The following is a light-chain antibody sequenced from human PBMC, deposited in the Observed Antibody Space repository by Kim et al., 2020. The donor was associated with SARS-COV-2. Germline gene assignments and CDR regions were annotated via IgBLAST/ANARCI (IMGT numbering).Light chain of an antibody. CDR3: CSHAGMYIKV. CDR2: DVN. V-gene: IGLV2-11*03. Sequence: GLSVPSAYTGTRSDIVCYTLVSSYQQHTRKAPDHIIYDVNRRPSGFPERFSSSKPGNSASLTISGLQAEDEADYYCCSHAGMYIKVFGGGTKLTVL. CDR1: RSDIVCYTL. J-gene: IGLJ3*02.